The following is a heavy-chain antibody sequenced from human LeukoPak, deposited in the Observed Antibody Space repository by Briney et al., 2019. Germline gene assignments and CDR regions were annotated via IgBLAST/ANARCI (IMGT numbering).Heavy chain of an antibody. V-gene: IGHV4-39*01. Sequence: SETLSLTCSVSGDSVRNDFYYWGWIRQPPGKGLEWVACLSHAGNTWYDPSLESRLSISVDTSKNQFSLKFSSVTAADTALYWCARHNAPRRVGFDFWGQGILVTVSS. CDR3: ARHNAPRRVGFDF. D-gene: IGHD2-2*01. CDR1: GDSVRNDFYY. J-gene: IGHJ4*02. CDR2: LSHAGNT.